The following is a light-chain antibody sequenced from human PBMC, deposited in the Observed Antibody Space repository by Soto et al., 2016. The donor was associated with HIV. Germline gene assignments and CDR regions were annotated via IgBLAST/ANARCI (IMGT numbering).Light chain of an antibody. Sequence: DIQMTQSPSSLSASVGDRVTITCRASQGISSYLARYQQKPGKAPNLLIFAASTLQSGVPLRFSGSGSGTDYTLTISSLHPEDFAIYYCQQYYSVPYTFGQGTRLDLK. CDR3: QQYYSVPYT. CDR2: AAS. V-gene: IGKV1-16*01. CDR1: QGISSY. J-gene: IGKJ2*01.